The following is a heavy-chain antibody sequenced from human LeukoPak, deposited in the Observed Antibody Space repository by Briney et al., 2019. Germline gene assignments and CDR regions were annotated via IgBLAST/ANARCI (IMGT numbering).Heavy chain of an antibody. J-gene: IGHJ5*02. CDR2: MNPNSGNT. CDR1: GYTFTSYD. D-gene: IGHD2-15*01. CDR3: VRSGFCSGATRSYQWSLGWFDP. V-gene: IGHV1-8*01. Sequence: ASVKVSCKASGYTFTSYDINWVRQASGQGLEWMGWMNPNSGNTGYAQRFQGRVTMSKDTSITTAYMELRNLRSEDTAIYYCVRSGFCSGATRSYQWSLGWFDPWGQGTLVIVSS.